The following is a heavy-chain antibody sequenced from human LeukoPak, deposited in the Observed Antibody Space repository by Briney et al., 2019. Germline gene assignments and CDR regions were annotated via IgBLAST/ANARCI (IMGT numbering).Heavy chain of an antibody. CDR3: AKEAGERRQQQAADY. V-gene: IGHV3-23*01. CDR1: GFTFSTYA. Sequence: HGESLKISCAASGFTFSTYAMSWIRQAPGKGLEWVSSISGSGGYTFYADSVKGRFTISRDNSKNTLYLQMNRLRAEDTAAYYCAKEAGERRQQQAADYWGQGSLVTVSS. D-gene: IGHD6-13*01. CDR2: ISGSGGYT. J-gene: IGHJ4*02.